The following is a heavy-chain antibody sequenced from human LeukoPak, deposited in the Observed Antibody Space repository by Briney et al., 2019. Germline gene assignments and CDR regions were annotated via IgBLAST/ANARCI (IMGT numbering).Heavy chain of an antibody. CDR3: ARRVLRFLEWLSHDAFDI. Sequence: ASVTVSCKASGYTFTSYAMHWVRQAPGQRLEWMGWISAGNGNTKYSQKFQGRVTITRDTSASTAYMELSSLRSEDTAVYYCARRVLRFLEWLSHDAFDIWGQGTMVTVSS. V-gene: IGHV1-3*01. D-gene: IGHD3-3*01. J-gene: IGHJ3*02. CDR2: ISAGNGNT. CDR1: GYTFTSYA.